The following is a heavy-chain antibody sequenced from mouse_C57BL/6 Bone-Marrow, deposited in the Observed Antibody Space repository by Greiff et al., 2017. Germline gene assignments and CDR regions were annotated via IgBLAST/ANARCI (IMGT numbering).Heavy chain of an antibody. Sequence: VKLVESGPGLVAPSQSLSITCTVSGFSLTSYGVDWVRQSPGKGLEWLGVIWGVGSTNYNSALKSRLSISKVNSKSQVFLKMNSLQTDDTAMYYCASRGYDYDGAMDYWGQGTSVTVSS. V-gene: IGHV2-6*01. D-gene: IGHD2-4*01. CDR1: GFSLTSYG. CDR2: IWGVGST. J-gene: IGHJ4*01. CDR3: ASRGYDYDGAMDY.